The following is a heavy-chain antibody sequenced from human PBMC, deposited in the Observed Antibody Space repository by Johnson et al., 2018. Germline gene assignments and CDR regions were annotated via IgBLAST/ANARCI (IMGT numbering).Heavy chain of an antibody. D-gene: IGHD6-19*01. CDR1: EYTFTNYA. CDR3: ARDMASLAYSNGWYTWFDP. CDR2: INPGTGDT. J-gene: IGHJ5*02. Sequence: QVQLVQAGAEVKKPGASVKGSCKASEYTFTNYALHWVRQAPGQRFEWMGRINPGTGDTKYSQEFQGRVTFTRDTSASTAYMELHSMRSEDTAVYYCARDMASLAYSNGWYTWFDPWGQGTLVTVSS. V-gene: IGHV1-3*01.